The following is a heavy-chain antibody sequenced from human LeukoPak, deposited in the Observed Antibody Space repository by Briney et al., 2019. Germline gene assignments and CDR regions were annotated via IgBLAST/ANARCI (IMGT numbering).Heavy chain of an antibody. CDR3: ARLIPDFWSGYYTFWFDP. D-gene: IGHD3-3*01. J-gene: IGHJ5*02. V-gene: IGHV4-38-2*01. CDR1: GYSISSGYY. Sequence: PSETLSLTCAVSGYSISSGYYWGWIRQPPGNGLEWIGSIYHSGSTYYNPSLKSRVTISVDASKNQFSLKLSSVTAADTAVYYCARLIPDFWSGYYTFWFDPWGQGTLVTVPS. CDR2: IYHSGST.